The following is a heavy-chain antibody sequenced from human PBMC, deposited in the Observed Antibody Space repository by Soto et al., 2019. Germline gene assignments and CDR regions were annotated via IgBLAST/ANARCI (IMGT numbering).Heavy chain of an antibody. J-gene: IGHJ5*02. Sequence: QVQLVESGGGVVQPGRSLRLSCAASGLTFNSYGMHWVRQAPGKGLEWVAAIWYDGSNKYYADSVKGRFTISRDNSKNTLYLQMNSVRAEDTDVFYCARESVGWFDPWGQGTLVTVSS. CDR1: GLTFNSYG. V-gene: IGHV3-33*01. CDR3: ARESVGWFDP. CDR2: IWYDGSNK.